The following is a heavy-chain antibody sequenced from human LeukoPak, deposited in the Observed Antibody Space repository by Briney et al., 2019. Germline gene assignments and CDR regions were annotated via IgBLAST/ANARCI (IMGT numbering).Heavy chain of an antibody. CDR3: ARLISGGMDV. CDR1: GFTFSSYG. Sequence: PGGSLRLSCAASGFTFSSYGMHWVRQAPGKGLEWVAVISYDGSNKYYADSVKGRFTISRDNAKNSLSLQMNSLRAEDTAVYYCARLISGGMDVWGLGTTVTVSS. D-gene: IGHD6-25*01. CDR2: ISYDGSNK. V-gene: IGHV3-30*03. J-gene: IGHJ6*02.